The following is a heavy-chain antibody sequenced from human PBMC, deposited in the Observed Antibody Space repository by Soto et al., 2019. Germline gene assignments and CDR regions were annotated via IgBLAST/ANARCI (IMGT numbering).Heavy chain of an antibody. V-gene: IGHV1-2*02. CDR2: INPNSGGT. Sequence: GSSVKVSCKASGYTFTGYYMHWVRQSPGQGLEWMGWINPNSGGTNYAQKFQGRVTMTRDTSISTAYMELSRPRSDDTAVYYCARAKSYSKLFDYWGQGTLVTVSS. D-gene: IGHD4-4*01. CDR3: ARAKSYSKLFDY. CDR1: GYTFTGYY. J-gene: IGHJ4*02.